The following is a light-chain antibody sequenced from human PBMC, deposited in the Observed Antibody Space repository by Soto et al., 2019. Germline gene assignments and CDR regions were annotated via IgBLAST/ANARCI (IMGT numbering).Light chain of an antibody. V-gene: IGLV2-14*01. CDR1: SSDVGAYKY. Sequence: QSALTQPASVSGSPGQSITISCTGTSSDVGAYKYVSWYQQHPGKAPKVMIYEVSNRPSGVSNRFSGSKSGNTASLTISGLQAEDEADYFCQSYDNILSGPLFGGGTKLTVL. CDR2: EVS. J-gene: IGLJ3*02. CDR3: QSYDNILSGPL.